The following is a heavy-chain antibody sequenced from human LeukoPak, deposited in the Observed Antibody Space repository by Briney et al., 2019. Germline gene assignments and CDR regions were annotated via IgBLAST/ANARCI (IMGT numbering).Heavy chain of an antibody. CDR3: TSSMVRGANFDY. V-gene: IGHV4-59*12. J-gene: IGHJ4*02. CDR2: IYYSGST. D-gene: IGHD3-10*01. Sequence: SETLSLTCTVSGGSISSYYWGWIRQPPGKGLEWIGYIYYSGSTNYNPSLKSRVTISVDTSKNQFSLKLSSVTAADTAVYYCTSSMVRGANFDYWGQGTLVTVSS. CDR1: GGSISSYY.